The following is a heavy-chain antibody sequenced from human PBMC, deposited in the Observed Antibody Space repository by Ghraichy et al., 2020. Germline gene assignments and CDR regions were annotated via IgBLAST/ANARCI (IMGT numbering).Heavy chain of an antibody. V-gene: IGHV3-23*01. Sequence: GGSLRLSCAASGFTFSSHAMSWVRQAPGKGLEWVSAISGSGGDTFYIDSVKGRFTISRDNSKNTLYLQMNTLRAEDTAVYYCAKDSGAYDYWGQGTLVTVSS. CDR2: ISGSGGDT. CDR1: GFTFSSHA. D-gene: IGHD3-10*01. CDR3: AKDSGAYDY. J-gene: IGHJ4*02.